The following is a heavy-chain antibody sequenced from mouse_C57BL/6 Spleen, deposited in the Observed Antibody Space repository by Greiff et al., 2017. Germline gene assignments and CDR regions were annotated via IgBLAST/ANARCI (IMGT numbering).Heavy chain of an antibody. CDR1: GYTFTSSW. D-gene: IGHD2-1*01. CDR3: ARRYYGNYGDAMDY. J-gene: IGHJ4*01. CDR2: IDPSDSET. Sequence: QVQLKQPGAELVRPGSSVKLSCKASGYTFTSSWMHWVKQRPIQGLEWIGNIDPSDSETHYNQKFKDKATLTVDKSSSTAYMQLSSLTSEDSAVYYCARRYYGNYGDAMDYWGQGTSVTVSS. V-gene: IGHV1-52*01.